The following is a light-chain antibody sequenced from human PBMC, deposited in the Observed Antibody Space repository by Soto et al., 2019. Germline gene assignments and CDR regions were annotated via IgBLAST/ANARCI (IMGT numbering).Light chain of an antibody. Sequence: DIVMTQTPLSSPVTLGQPASISCRSSQSLVHSDGNTYLNWLQQRPGQPLRLLIYKHSNRCSGVPDRFSGSEAGTDFTLRISAVKAEDVGVNYCMQVTQFPRTFGQGTKRKIK. CDR1: QSLVHSDGNTY. J-gene: IGKJ2*01. CDR3: MQVTQFPRT. V-gene: IGKV2-24*01. CDR2: KHS.